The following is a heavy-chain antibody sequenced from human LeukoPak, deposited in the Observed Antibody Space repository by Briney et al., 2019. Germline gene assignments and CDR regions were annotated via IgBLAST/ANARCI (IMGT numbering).Heavy chain of an antibody. CDR3: ARDPVEWELLLDY. J-gene: IGHJ4*02. V-gene: IGHV3-7*01. Sequence: PGRSLGLSCAASGFTFSSYGMHWVRQAPGKRLEWVANMNIDGSEKYYADSAKGRFTISRDNARNSVYLQMNSLRVEDTAVYYCARDPVEWELLLDYWGQGTLVTVSS. CDR1: GFTFSSYG. D-gene: IGHD1-26*01. CDR2: MNIDGSEK.